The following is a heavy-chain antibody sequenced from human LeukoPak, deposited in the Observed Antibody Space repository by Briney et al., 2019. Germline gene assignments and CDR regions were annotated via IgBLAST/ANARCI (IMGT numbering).Heavy chain of an antibody. Sequence: PSETLSLTCNVSGGSIRGYYWSWIRQPPGKGLEWIGYIYSSGSTNYNPSLKSRVTMSVDTSKNQFSLKVSSVTAADAAVYYCAKDGILLTGNITMIVVGYFDYWGQGTLVTVSS. CDR1: GGSIRGYY. J-gene: IGHJ4*02. V-gene: IGHV4-59*01. CDR3: AKDGILLTGNITMIVVGYFDY. D-gene: IGHD3-22*01. CDR2: IYSSGST.